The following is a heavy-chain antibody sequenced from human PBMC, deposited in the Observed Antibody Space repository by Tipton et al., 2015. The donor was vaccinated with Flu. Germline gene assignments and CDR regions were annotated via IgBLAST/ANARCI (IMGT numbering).Heavy chain of an antibody. CDR3: ASAPTMTTFFF. CDR2: ISYSGTT. D-gene: IGHD4-17*01. V-gene: IGHV4-59*08. Sequence: TLSLTCSVSGASISDYYWNWIRQRPGKGLEWLAHISYSGTTYYNPSLKSRLTVSADTSKNQFSLKLTSVTATDTAIYYCASAPTMTTFFFWGQGTLVTVSS. CDR1: GASISDYY. J-gene: IGHJ4*02.